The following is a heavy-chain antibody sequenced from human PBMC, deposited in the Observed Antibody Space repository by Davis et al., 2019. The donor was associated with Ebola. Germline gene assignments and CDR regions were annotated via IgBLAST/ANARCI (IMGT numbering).Heavy chain of an antibody. J-gene: IGHJ4*02. CDR3: AKDTTAAALDY. CDR1: GFTFSSYA. V-gene: IGHV3-23*01. D-gene: IGHD6-13*01. Sequence: GESLKISCVASGFTFSSYAMSWVRQAPGKGLEWVSAISGSGGSTYYADPVKGRFTISRDNSKNTLYLQMNSLRAEDTAVYYCAKDTTAAALDYWGQGTLVTVSS. CDR2: ISGSGGST.